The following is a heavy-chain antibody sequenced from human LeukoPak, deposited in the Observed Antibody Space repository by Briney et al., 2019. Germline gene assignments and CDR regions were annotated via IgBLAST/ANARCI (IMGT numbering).Heavy chain of an antibody. J-gene: IGHJ4*02. CDR2: IYYSGST. Sequence: SETLSLTCTVSGGSISSYYWSWIRQPPGKGLEWIGYIYYSGSTNYNPSLKSRVTISVDTSKNQFSLKLSSVTAADTAVYYCARGSLTPWSGYTYWGQGTLVTVSS. D-gene: IGHD3-3*01. CDR3: ARGSLTPWSGYTY. V-gene: IGHV4-59*01. CDR1: GGSISSYY.